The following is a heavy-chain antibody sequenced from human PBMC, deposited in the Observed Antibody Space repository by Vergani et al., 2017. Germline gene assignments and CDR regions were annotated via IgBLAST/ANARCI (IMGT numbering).Heavy chain of an antibody. V-gene: IGHV3-21*01. CDR2: ISSSSSYI. Sequence: EVQLVESGGGLVKPGGSLRLSCAASGFTFSSYSMNWVRQAPGKGLEWASSISSSSSYIYYADPVKGRFTISRDNAKNSLYLQMNSLRAEDTAVYYCARMAWSGYHFDYWGQGTLVTVSS. J-gene: IGHJ4*02. D-gene: IGHD3-3*01. CDR3: ARMAWSGYHFDY. CDR1: GFTFSSYS.